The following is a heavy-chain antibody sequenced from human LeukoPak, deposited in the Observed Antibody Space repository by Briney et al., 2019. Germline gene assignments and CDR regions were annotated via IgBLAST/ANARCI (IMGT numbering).Heavy chain of an antibody. CDR2: ISSSNAYI. J-gene: IGHJ4*02. Sequence: GGSLGLSCAASGFTFSSYRMNWVRQAPGKGLELVSSISSSNAYIYYADSVKGRFTISRDNAKNSLYLQMNSLRAEDTAVYYCARAGGSETYGGEFDYWGQGTLVTVSS. D-gene: IGHD3-10*01. V-gene: IGHV3-21*01. CDR3: ARAGGSETYGGEFDY. CDR1: GFTFSSYR.